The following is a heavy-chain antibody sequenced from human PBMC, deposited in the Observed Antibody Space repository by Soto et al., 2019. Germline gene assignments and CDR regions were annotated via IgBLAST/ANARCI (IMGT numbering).Heavy chain of an antibody. CDR3: ARGRKYYDFWSGYGNWFDP. CDR1: GGSFSGYY. CDR2: INHSGST. J-gene: IGHJ5*02. Sequence: SETLSLTCAVYGGSFSGYYWSWIRQPPGKWLEWIGEINHSGSTNYNPSLKSRVTISVDTSKNQFSLKLSSVTAADTAVYYCARGRKYYDFWSGYGNWFDPWGQGTLVTVSS. D-gene: IGHD3-3*01. V-gene: IGHV4-34*01.